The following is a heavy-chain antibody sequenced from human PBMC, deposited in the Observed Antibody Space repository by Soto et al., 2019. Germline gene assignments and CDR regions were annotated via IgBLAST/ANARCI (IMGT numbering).Heavy chain of an antibody. Sequence: QVLLQESGPGLVKPSETLSLTCSVSGASITSYYWSWIRQPPGKGLEWIGYIYHSGRPSYNPSLKSRVTISVDTSKNQLSLRLVSVTAADTALYFCAREDFGSCSSTTCLNWFDPWGQGTRVTVSS. J-gene: IGHJ5*02. D-gene: IGHD2-2*01. CDR2: IYHSGRP. CDR3: AREDFGSCSSTTCLNWFDP. V-gene: IGHV4-59*01. CDR1: GASITSYY.